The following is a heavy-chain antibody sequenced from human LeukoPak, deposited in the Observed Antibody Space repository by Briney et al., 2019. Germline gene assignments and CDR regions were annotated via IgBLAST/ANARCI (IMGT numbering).Heavy chain of an antibody. J-gene: IGHJ4*02. D-gene: IGHD5-24*01. CDR1: GFTFSSYS. Sequence: GSLRLSCAASGFTFSSYSMNWVRQAPGKGLEWVSYISSSSSTIYYADSVKGRFTISRDNAKNSLYLQMNSLRAEDTAVYYCARRRDGYNRGIDYWGQGTLVTVSS. V-gene: IGHV3-48*04. CDR2: ISSSSSTI. CDR3: ARRRDGYNRGIDY.